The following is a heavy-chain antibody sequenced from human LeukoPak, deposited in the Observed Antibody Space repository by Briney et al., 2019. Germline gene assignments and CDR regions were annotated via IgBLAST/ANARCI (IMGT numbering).Heavy chain of an antibody. V-gene: IGHV3-23*01. J-gene: IGHJ3*02. D-gene: IGHD1-1*01. CDR3: AKCNLDNCREGFHI. CDR2: IGVRSTT. Sequence: PGRSLRLSCSAAGFSFSRNAPSWVRQAAGEGLDWVSSIGVRSTTYYLDSVKGRFTISRDHSNNALFLQMNSLRAEDTALYYCAKCNLDNCREGFHIWGQGTMVTVSS. CDR1: GFSFSRNA.